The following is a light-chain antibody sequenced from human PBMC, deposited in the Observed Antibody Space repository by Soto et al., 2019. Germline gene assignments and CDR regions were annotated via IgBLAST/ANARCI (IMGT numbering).Light chain of an antibody. CDR1: QSISVW. Sequence: DIQMTQSPSTLSASVGGRVTITCRASQSISVWLAWYQQKPGKAPKPLIYKASSIESGVPSRFSGSGSGTEFTLTISSLQPDDFATYFCQQYHSFSRTFGPGTRVEIK. V-gene: IGKV1-5*03. CDR3: QQYHSFSRT. J-gene: IGKJ1*01. CDR2: KAS.